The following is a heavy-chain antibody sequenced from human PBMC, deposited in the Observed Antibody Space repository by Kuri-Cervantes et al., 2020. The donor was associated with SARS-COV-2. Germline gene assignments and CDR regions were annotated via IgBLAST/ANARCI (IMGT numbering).Heavy chain of an antibody. CDR2: ISSSSSTI. CDR1: GFTFSSYS. V-gene: IGHV3-48*01. CDR3: ARDCSSTSCYFGSAGDFDY. Sequence: GESLKISCVASGFTFSSYSMNWVRQAPGKGLEWVSYISSSSSTIYYADSVKGRFTISRDNAKNSLYLQMNSLRAEDAAVYYCARDCSSTSCYFGSAGDFDYWGQGTLVTVSS. D-gene: IGHD2-2*01. J-gene: IGHJ4*02.